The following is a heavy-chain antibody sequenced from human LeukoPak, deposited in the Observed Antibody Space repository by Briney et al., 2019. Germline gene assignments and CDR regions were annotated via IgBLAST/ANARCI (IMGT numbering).Heavy chain of an antibody. CDR2: IYYSGST. D-gene: IGHD5-24*01. J-gene: IGHJ4*02. CDR1: GGSISSGDYY. CDR3: ARLYGYSFAVSRKYFDY. Sequence: SETLSLTCTVSGGSISSGDYYWGWIRQPPGKGLEWIGSIYYSGSTYYNPSLTSRVTISVDTSKNQFSLELSAVTAAATAVYYCARLYGYSFAVSRKYFDYWRQGTLVTVPS. V-gene: IGHV4-39*01.